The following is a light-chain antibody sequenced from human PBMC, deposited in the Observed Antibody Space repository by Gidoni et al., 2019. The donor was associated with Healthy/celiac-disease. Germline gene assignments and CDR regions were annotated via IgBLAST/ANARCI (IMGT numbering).Light chain of an antibody. CDR1: QSISSY. J-gene: IGKJ5*01. CDR2: AAS. Sequence: DIQMTQSPSSLSASVGYRVTITCRASQSISSYLNWYQQKPVKAPKLLIYAASSLQSGVPSRFSGSGSGTDFTLTISSLQPEDFATYYCQQSYSTPSITFGQGTRLEIK. CDR3: QQSYSTPSIT. V-gene: IGKV1-39*01.